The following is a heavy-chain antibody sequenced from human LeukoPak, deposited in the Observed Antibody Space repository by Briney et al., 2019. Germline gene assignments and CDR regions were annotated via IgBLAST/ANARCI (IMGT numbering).Heavy chain of an antibody. Sequence: PGRSLRLSCAASGFTFSSYSMNWVRQAPGKGLEWVSYISSSSSTIYYADSVKGRFTISRDNAKNSLYLQMNSLRAEDTAVYYCARDLGHSSGRARSAWGQGTLVTVSS. V-gene: IGHV3-48*04. CDR1: GFTFSSYS. CDR3: ARDLGHSSGRARSA. J-gene: IGHJ5*02. D-gene: IGHD6-19*01. CDR2: ISSSSSTI.